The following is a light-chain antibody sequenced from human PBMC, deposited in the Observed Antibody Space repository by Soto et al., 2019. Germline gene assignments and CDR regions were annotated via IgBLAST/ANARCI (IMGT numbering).Light chain of an antibody. CDR3: KSYTTNSTLGV. V-gene: IGLV2-14*01. CDR1: SSDVGGYNY. Sequence: QSVLTQPASVSGSPGQSITISCTGTSSDVGGYNYVSWYQQYPGKAPKLIIYEVSNRPSGVSTRFSGSKSGNTASLTISELQAEDEASYYCKSYTTNSTLGVFGTGTKVTVL. J-gene: IGLJ1*01. CDR2: EVS.